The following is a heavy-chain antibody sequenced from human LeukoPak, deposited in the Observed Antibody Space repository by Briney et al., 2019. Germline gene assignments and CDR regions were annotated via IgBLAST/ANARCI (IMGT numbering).Heavy chain of an antibody. CDR2: INYSGST. CDR3: VRHIRDSSFFDP. CDR1: GGSISSSSYY. J-gene: IGHJ5*02. V-gene: IGHV4-39*01. D-gene: IGHD6-13*01. Sequence: SETLSLTCTVSGGSISSSSYYYGSIRQPPGKGLEWIGYINYSGSTYYNPSLKSRVTIPVDTSKDQFSLKLTSVTAADTAVFYCVRHIRDSSFFDPWGLGTLVTVSS.